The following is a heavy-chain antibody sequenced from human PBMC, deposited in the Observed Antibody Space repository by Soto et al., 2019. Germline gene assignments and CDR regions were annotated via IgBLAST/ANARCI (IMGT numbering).Heavy chain of an antibody. D-gene: IGHD3-10*01. CDR1: GYSFTSYW. CDR3: ARSTVRGVSIGFWFDP. J-gene: IGHJ5*02. CDR2: TYPGDSDT. V-gene: IGHV5-51*01. Sequence: PGESLKISCKGSGYSFTSYWIGWVRQMPGKGLEWMGITYPGDSDTRYSPYFQGQVNISADKSISTAYLQWSSLKASDTAMYYCARSTVRGVSIGFWFDPWGQGTLVTVSS.